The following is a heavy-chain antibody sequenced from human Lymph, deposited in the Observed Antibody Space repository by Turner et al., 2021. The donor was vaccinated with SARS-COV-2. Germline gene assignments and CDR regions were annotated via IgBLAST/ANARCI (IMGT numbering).Heavy chain of an antibody. J-gene: IGHJ4*02. D-gene: IGHD5-12*01. CDR1: GFTFSSYG. CDR2: SSGSGGST. CDR3: AKRVAGGWLQPNSFDY. Sequence: EVHLFEPGGVSVQPVGSRISSCAASGFTFSSYGLSWVREARGKGLEWVAASSGSGGSTYYADSVKGRFTISRDKSNNTLYLQMNSLRAEDTAVYYCAKRVAGGWLQPNSFDYWGQGTLVTVSS. V-gene: IGHV3-23*01.